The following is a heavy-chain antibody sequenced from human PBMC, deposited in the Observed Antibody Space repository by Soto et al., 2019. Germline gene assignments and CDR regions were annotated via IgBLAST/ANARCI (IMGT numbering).Heavy chain of an antibody. V-gene: IGHV3-21*01. D-gene: IGHD4-17*01. J-gene: IGHJ4*02. Sequence: EVQLVESGGGLVKPGGSLRLSCAASGFTFSSYSMNWVRQAPGKGLEWVSSISSSSSYIYYADSVKGRFTISRDNAKNSVYVKMNSLRAEDTAVYYCAAIYGDYSAVGYWGQGTLVTVSS. CDR2: ISSSSSYI. CDR1: GFTFSSYS. CDR3: AAIYGDYSAVGY.